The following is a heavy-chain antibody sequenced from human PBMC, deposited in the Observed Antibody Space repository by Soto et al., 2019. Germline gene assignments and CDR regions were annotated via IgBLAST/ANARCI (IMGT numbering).Heavy chain of an antibody. J-gene: IGHJ5*01. Sequence: CAASGFTFSNYAMNWVRQAPGKGLEWVSVISGSGGSTKYADSVKGRFTISRDNSENTAYLQMNSLRAEDTAVYYCAKGDRYQLLSWFDSWGQGTLVTVSS. CDR1: GFTFSNYA. V-gene: IGHV3-23*01. D-gene: IGHD2-2*01. CDR2: ISGSGGST. CDR3: AKGDRYQLLSWFDS.